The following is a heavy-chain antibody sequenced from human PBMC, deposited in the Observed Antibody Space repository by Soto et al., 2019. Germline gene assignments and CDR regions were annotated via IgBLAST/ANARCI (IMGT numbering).Heavy chain of an antibody. V-gene: IGHV3-33*08. CDR3: ARDIASRRFDY. D-gene: IGHD6-6*01. CDR1: GFTFSSYA. CDR2: IWYDGSDK. Sequence: QVQLVESGGGVVQPGRSLRLSCAASGFTFSSYAMHWVRQAPGKGLEWVAVIWYDGSDKYYADSVKGRFTISRDNSKNTLYLQMDSLRAEDTAVYYCARDIASRRFDYLGQGVLVTVSS. J-gene: IGHJ4*02.